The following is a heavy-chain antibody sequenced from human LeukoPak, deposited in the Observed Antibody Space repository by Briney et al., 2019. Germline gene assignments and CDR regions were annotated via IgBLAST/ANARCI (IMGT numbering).Heavy chain of an antibody. CDR1: GFTFSSYG. Sequence: PGGSLRLSCAASGFTFSSYGMHWVRQAPGKGLEWVAVIWYDGSNKYYADSVKGRFTISRDNSKNTLYLQMNSLRAEDTAVYYCARDRFPNGDYPSPLNSWGQGTLVTVSS. CDR3: ARDRFPNGDYPSPLNS. CDR2: IWYDGSNK. J-gene: IGHJ4*02. D-gene: IGHD4-17*01. V-gene: IGHV3-33*01.